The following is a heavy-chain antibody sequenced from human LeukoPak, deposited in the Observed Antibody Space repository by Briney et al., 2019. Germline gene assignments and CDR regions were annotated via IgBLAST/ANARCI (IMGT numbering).Heavy chain of an antibody. Sequence: SGGSLRLSCAASGFTFSSYSMNWVRQAPGKGLEWVSSISSSSSYIYYADSVKGRFTISRDNAKNSLYLQMNSLRAEDTAVYYCARDGEGYYDSWGQGTLVTVSS. CDR1: GFTFSSYS. V-gene: IGHV3-21*01. J-gene: IGHJ4*02. CDR3: ARDGEGYYDS. CDR2: ISSSSSYI. D-gene: IGHD3-10*01.